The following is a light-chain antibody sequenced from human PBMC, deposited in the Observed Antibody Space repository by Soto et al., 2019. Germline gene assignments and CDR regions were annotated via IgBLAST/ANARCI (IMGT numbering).Light chain of an antibody. CDR3: FSHRGGDSHV. Sequence: QSALTQPASVSGSPGQSITISCTGTSSDVGAYNYVSWYQQYPGKAPNLMIYGVTNRPSGVSNRFSGSKTGNTASLTISGLQAEDEADYYCFSHRGGDSHVFGTGTKVTVL. V-gene: IGLV2-14*01. J-gene: IGLJ1*01. CDR2: GVT. CDR1: SSDVGAYNY.